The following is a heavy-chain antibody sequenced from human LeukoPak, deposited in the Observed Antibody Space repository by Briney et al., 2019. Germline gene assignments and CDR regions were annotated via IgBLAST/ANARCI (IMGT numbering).Heavy chain of an antibody. CDR3: ARGVWNYFDY. J-gene: IGHJ4*02. D-gene: IGHD1-14*01. Sequence: SETLSLTCAVYGGSFSGYYWSWIRQPPGKGLEWIGEINHSGSTNYNPSLKSRVTISVDTSKNQFSLKLSSVTAADTAVYYCARGVWNYFDYWGQGTLVTVSS. CDR1: GGSFSGYY. V-gene: IGHV4-34*01. CDR2: INHSGST.